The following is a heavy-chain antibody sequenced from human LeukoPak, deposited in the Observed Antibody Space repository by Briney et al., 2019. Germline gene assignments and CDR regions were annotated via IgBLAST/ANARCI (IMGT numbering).Heavy chain of an antibody. Sequence: GASVKVSCKASGYTFTSYDINWVRQATGQGLEWMGWMNPNSGNTGYAQKLQGRVTITRNTSVSTAYMELSSLRSEDTAVYYCARGRVTMVRGVISDYYYYYMDVWGKGTTVTVSS. J-gene: IGHJ6*03. CDR3: ARGRVTMVRGVISDYYYYYMDV. D-gene: IGHD3-10*01. CDR2: MNPNSGNT. V-gene: IGHV1-8*03. CDR1: GYTFTSYD.